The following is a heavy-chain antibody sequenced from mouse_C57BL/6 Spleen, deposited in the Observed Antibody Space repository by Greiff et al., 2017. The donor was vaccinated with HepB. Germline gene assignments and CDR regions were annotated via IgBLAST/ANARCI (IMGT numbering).Heavy chain of an antibody. J-gene: IGHJ4*01. CDR1: GYTFTSYW. Sequence: QVQLQQSGAELVRPGTSVKLSCKASGYTFTSYWMHWVKQRPGQGLEWIGVIDPSDSYTNYNQKFKGKATLTVDTSSSTAYMQLSSLTSEDSAVYYCASTTVVAKGGAMDYWGQGTSVTVSS. D-gene: IGHD1-1*01. V-gene: IGHV1-59*01. CDR2: IDPSDSYT. CDR3: ASTTVVAKGGAMDY.